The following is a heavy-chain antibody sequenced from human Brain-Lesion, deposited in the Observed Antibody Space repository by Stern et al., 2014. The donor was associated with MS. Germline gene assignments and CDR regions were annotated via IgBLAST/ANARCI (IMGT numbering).Heavy chain of an antibody. Sequence: QMQLVQSGPGLVKPSQTLSLTCTVSGGSISSGDNYWSWIPQPPGKGPAWIGYIHYSGGTYFNPSLKSRATISADTSKNQFSLKLNSMTAADTAVYYCARVPDYGDAFFDYWGKGILVTVSS. D-gene: IGHD4-17*01. CDR2: IHYSGGT. J-gene: IGHJ4*02. V-gene: IGHV4-30-4*01. CDR1: GGSISSGDNY. CDR3: ARVPDYGDAFFDY.